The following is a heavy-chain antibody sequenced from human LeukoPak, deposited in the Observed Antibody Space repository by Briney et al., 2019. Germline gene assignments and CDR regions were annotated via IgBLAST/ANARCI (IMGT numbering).Heavy chain of an antibody. D-gene: IGHD2-21*02. CDR1: GFIFSTYG. Sequence: PGRSLRLSCVASGFIFSTYGMHWVRQAPGKGLECVAAISYDGNYKYYADSVKGRFTISRDDSRNTLELQMNSLRAEDTAVYYFAKDVPASGDWAQGDYWSQGTLVTVSA. CDR3: AKDVPASGDWAQGDY. V-gene: IGHV3-30*18. J-gene: IGHJ4*02. CDR2: ISYDGNYK.